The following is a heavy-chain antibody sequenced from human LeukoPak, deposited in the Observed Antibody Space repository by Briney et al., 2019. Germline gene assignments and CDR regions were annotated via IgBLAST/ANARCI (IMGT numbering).Heavy chain of an antibody. CDR1: GFTFSSNW. Sequence: GGSLRLSCAAPGFTFSSNWMGWVRQAPGKGLEWVAHIKRDGSQKYYLDSVKGRFTISRDNAKSSLYLQMNNLRVEDTAVYYCAKEVTMIGVAPTSYYYYYGMDVWGQGTTVTVSS. CDR2: IKRDGSQK. V-gene: IGHV3-7*01. D-gene: IGHD3-22*01. CDR3: AKEVTMIGVAPTSYYYYYGMDV. J-gene: IGHJ6*02.